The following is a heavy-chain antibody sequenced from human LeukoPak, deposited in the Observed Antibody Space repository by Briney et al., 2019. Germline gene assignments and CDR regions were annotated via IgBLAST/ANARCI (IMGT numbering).Heavy chain of an antibody. Sequence: SETLSLTCTVSGGSISSYYWNWIRQPAGKGLEWIGRIHTSGSTNYNPSLKSRVTVSVDTSKNQFSLKLSSVTAADTAVYFCARGKVVAGTHGQNSWGYWGQGTLVTVSS. CDR3: ARGKVVAGTHGQNSWGY. CDR1: GGSISSYY. CDR2: IHTSGST. V-gene: IGHV4-4*07. D-gene: IGHD6-19*01. J-gene: IGHJ4*02.